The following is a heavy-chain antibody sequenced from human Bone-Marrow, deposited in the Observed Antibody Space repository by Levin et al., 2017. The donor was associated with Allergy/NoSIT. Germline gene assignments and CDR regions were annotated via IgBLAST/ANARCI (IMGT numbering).Heavy chain of an antibody. Sequence: SETLSLTCAVYGGSFSGYYWSWIRQPPGKGLEWIGEINHSGSTNYNPSLKSRVTISVDTSKNQFSLKLSSVTAADTAVYYCASIRRVLYYGSGSYYNVRGLHNWFDPWGQGTLVTVSS. CDR1: GGSFSGYY. CDR3: ASIRRVLYYGSGSYYNVRGLHNWFDP. D-gene: IGHD3-10*01. V-gene: IGHV4-34*01. CDR2: INHSGST. J-gene: IGHJ5*02.